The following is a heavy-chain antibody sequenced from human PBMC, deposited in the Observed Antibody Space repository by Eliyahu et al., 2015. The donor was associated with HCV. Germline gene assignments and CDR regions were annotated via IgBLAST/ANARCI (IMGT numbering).Heavy chain of an antibody. Sequence: QVQLVQSGAEVKKPGSSVKVSCKASGXTFSSYAISWXRQAPGQGLEWMGRIVPILGITKYAQKXQGRVTITADKSTSTVYMELSSLRSEDTAVYYCARGERSSGTDYWGQGTLVTVSS. CDR3: ARGERSSGTDY. D-gene: IGHD6-19*01. V-gene: IGHV1-69*04. J-gene: IGHJ4*02. CDR1: GXTFSSYA. CDR2: IVPILGIT.